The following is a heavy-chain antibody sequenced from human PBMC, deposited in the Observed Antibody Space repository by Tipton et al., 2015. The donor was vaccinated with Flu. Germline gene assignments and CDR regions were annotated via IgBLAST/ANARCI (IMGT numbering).Heavy chain of an antibody. V-gene: IGHV5-51*01. CDR2: IYPSDSET. CDR1: GYNFRTYW. D-gene: IGHD3-16*01. CDR3: VSLTPPHDLDNWGA. J-gene: IGHJ5*02. Sequence: QLVQSGAEVKKPGKSLKISCKTSGYNFRTYWIGWVRQMPGKGLEWMGIIYPSDSETKYSPSFQGRVTISADKSLTTTFLQWSSLKASDTAMYYCVSLTPPHDLDNWGAWGQGTLVTVSS.